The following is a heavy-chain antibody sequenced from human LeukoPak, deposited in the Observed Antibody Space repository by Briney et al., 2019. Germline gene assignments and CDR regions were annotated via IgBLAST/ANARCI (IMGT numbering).Heavy chain of an antibody. V-gene: IGHV3-48*04. CDR3: TREGFSTVTSDY. CDR1: GFIFNHYN. J-gene: IGHJ4*02. D-gene: IGHD4-17*01. CDR2: ISNDSTAI. Sequence: GGSLRLSCAASGFIFNHYNMNWVRQAPGKGLEWVSFISNDSTAIYYTQSVKGRFTISRDNTEKSLFLQLNNLRADDTAVYYCTREGFSTVTSDYWGQGTLVTFSS.